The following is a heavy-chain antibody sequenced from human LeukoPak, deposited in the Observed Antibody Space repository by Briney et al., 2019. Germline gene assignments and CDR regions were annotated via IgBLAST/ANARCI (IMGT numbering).Heavy chain of an antibody. CDR1: GFTFSSYE. D-gene: IGHD2/OR15-2a*01. CDR2: ISSSGSTL. CDR3: ARVFSYGMDV. J-gene: IGHJ6*04. V-gene: IGHV3-48*03. Sequence: GGSLRLSCAASGFTFSSYEMKWVRQAPGKGLEWVSYISSSGSTLYYADSVKGRFTISRVNAKNSLYLQMNSLRAEDTAVYYCARVFSYGMDVWGKGTTVTVSS.